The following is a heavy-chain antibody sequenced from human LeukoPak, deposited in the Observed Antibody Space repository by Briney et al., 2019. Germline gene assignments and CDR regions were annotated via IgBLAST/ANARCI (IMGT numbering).Heavy chain of an antibody. D-gene: IGHD3-22*01. CDR1: GGSISSGSYY. V-gene: IGHV4-61*02. CDR3: ARVGYDSSGYYYIQDVFDI. Sequence: PSQTLSLTCTVSGGSISSGSYYWSWIRQPAGKGLEWIGRIYRSGSTNYNPSLKSRVTISVDTSKNQFSLKLSSVTAADTAVHYCARVGYDSSGYYYIQDVFDIWGQGTMVTVSS. CDR2: IYRSGST. J-gene: IGHJ3*02.